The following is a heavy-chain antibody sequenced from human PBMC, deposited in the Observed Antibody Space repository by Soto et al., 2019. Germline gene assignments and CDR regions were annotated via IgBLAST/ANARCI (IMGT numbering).Heavy chain of an antibody. Sequence: SLTCTISGGSISSYYWSWIRQPPRKGLEWIGYIYDTGSTHYNPALKSRVTISVDTSKNQFSLKLSSVTAADTAVYYCARGDSVNFGYWGQGTLVTVSS. V-gene: IGHV4-59*08. D-gene: IGHD2-21*02. J-gene: IGHJ4*02. CDR1: GGSISSYY. CDR3: ARGDSVNFGY. CDR2: IYDTGST.